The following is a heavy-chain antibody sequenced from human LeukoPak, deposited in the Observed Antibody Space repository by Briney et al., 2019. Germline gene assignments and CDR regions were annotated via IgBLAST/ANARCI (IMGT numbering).Heavy chain of an antibody. J-gene: IGHJ4*02. CDR3: ARDVGFRAVAGTF. D-gene: IGHD6-19*01. Sequence: GGSLRLSCAASGFTFSSYGMHWVRQAPGKGLEWVAVIWYDGSNKYYAGSVKGRFTISRDNSKNTLYLQMNSLRAEDTAVYYRARDVGFRAVAGTFWGQGTLVTVSS. V-gene: IGHV3-33*01. CDR1: GFTFSSYG. CDR2: IWYDGSNK.